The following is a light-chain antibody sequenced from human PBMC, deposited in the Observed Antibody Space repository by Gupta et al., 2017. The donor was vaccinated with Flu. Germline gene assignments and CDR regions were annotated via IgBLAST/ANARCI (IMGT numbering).Light chain of an antibody. CDR3: AVWDDSLRGRV. CDR2: RND. Sequence: QSVLTQPPSTSGTPGQRVTISCSGSRSSIGTNSVAWYQQLPGTAPKLLIYRNDQRPSGVPDRFSGSKSGTSASLAISGLRSDDEAYYYCAVWDDSLRGRVFGGVTNLIVL. CDR1: RSSIGTNS. J-gene: IGLJ3*02. V-gene: IGLV1-47*01.